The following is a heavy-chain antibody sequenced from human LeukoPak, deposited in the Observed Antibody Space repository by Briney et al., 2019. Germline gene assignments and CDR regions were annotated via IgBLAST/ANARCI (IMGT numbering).Heavy chain of an antibody. CDR3: AKWAYYDFWSGHYKSHFDS. D-gene: IGHD3-3*01. CDR1: GFTFSSYA. CDR2: ISGSGGST. J-gene: IGHJ4*02. V-gene: IGHV3-23*01. Sequence: GVLRLSCAASGFTFSSYAMSWVRQAPGKGLEWVSAISGSGGSTYYADSVKGRFTVSRDNSKNTLYLHMNTLSAEDTAVYYCAKWAYYDFWSGHYKSHFDSWGQGTLVTVSP.